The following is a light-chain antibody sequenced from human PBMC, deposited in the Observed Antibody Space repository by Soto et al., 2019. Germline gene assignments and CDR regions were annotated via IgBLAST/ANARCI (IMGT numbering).Light chain of an antibody. V-gene: IGKV1-39*01. CDR2: ASY. CDR1: QSISSH. J-gene: IGKJ2*01. CDR3: QHSYITPRDT. Sequence: DIQITQSPSSLSASVGDRVTITCRASQSISSHLNWYQHKPGRPPRLLIFASYILEGGGPSRFSGSGSDTYFTLTIDSLQPEDVATYYCQHSYITPRDTFGQGTKVEI.